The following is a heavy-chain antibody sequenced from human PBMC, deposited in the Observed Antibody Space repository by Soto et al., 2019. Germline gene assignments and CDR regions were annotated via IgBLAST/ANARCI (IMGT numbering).Heavy chain of an antibody. CDR3: AKDRWSGSYYEFYFDY. Sequence: QPGGSLRLSCAASGFTFSSYAMSWVRQAPGKGLEWVSAISGSGGSTYYADSVKGRFTISRDNSKNTLYLQMNSLRAEDTAVYYCAKDRWSGSYYEFYFDYWGQGTLVTVSS. D-gene: IGHD1-26*01. CDR2: ISGSGGST. V-gene: IGHV3-23*01. CDR1: GFTFSSYA. J-gene: IGHJ4*02.